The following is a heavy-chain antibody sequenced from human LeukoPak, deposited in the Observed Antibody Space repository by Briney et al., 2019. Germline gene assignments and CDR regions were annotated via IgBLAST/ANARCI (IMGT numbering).Heavy chain of an antibody. CDR1: YW. CDR3: AGGVGGYFDY. CDR2: IYPGDSDT. D-gene: IGHD3-16*01. V-gene: IGHV5-51*01. Sequence: YWSWIRQHPGKGLEWMGIIYPGDSDTRYSPSFQGQVTISADKSISTAYLQWSSLKASDTAMYYCAGGVGGYFDYWGQGTLVTVSS. J-gene: IGHJ4*02.